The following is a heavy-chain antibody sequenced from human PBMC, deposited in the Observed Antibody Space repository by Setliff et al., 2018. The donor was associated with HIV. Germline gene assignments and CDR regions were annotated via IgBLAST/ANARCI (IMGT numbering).Heavy chain of an antibody. CDR2: INVDSGNT. CDR1: GFTFTNYA. CDR3: ARARNKWGTFDY. V-gene: IGHV1-3*03. D-gene: IGHD1-26*01. Sequence: ASVKVSCKASGFTFTNYAIHWVRQAPGQRLEWMGWINVDSGNTKYLQDLQGRVTITKDRSASTAYMEVSNLRSEDMAVYYCARARNKWGTFDYWGQGTLVTVSS. J-gene: IGHJ4*01.